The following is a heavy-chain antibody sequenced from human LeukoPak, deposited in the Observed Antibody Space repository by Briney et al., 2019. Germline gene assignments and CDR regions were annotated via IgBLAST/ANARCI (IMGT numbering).Heavy chain of an antibody. Sequence: PGGSLRLSCAASGFTFSDYYMSWIRQAPGKGLVCLSYISSSGSTIDYADSVKGRFTISRDNAKNSLYLQMNSLRAEDTAVYYCARVAGLNNYLDYWGQGTLVTVSS. CDR3: ARVAGLNNYLDY. V-gene: IGHV3-11*01. CDR2: ISSSGSTI. J-gene: IGHJ4*02. CDR1: GFTFSDYY. D-gene: IGHD2-15*01.